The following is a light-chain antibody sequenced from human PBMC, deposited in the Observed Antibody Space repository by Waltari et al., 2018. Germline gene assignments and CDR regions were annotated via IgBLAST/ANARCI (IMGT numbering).Light chain of an antibody. J-gene: IGKJ5*01. CDR3: QQRTNRPPIT. V-gene: IGKV3-11*01. CDR1: QSVGTS. Sequence: EIVLRQSPATLSLSPGERATLSCRASQSVGTSLTWYQHKLGQAPRLLIYGASNRATGIPPRFSGSGSGTDFALNISSLEPEDFAVYYCQQRTNRPPITFGQGTRLEIK. CDR2: GAS.